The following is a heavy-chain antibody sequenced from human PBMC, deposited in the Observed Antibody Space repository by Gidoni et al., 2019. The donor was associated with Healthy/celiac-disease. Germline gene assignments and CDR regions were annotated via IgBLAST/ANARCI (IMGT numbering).Heavy chain of an antibody. CDR2: ISYDGSNK. CDR1: GFPFRSYG. CDR3: ARNLRYFVWEDAFDI. V-gene: IGHV3-30*03. J-gene: IGHJ3*02. D-gene: IGHD3-9*01. Sequence: QVQLVESGGGVVQPGRSLRLSCAASGFPFRSYGKHLVRQAPGKGLGWVAVISYDGSNKYYADSVKGRFTISRDNSKNTLYLQMNSLRAEDTAVYYCARNLRYFVWEDAFDIWGQGTMVTVSS.